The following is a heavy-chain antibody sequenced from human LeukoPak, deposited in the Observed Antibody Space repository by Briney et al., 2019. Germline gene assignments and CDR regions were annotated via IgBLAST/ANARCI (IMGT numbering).Heavy chain of an antibody. Sequence: SETLSLTCTVSGVSISSYYWSWIRQPPGKGLEWIGYIYYSGSTNYNPSLKSRVTISVDTSKNQFSLKLSSVTAADTAVYYCARSARDIVVVPAAIPYFDYWGQGTLVTVSS. CDR2: IYYSGST. J-gene: IGHJ4*02. CDR3: ARSARDIVVVPAAIPYFDY. CDR1: GVSISSYY. D-gene: IGHD2-2*01. V-gene: IGHV4-59*08.